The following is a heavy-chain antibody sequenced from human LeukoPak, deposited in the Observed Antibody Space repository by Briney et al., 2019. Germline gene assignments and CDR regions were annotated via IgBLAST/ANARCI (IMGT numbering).Heavy chain of an antibody. CDR2: INPNSGGT. CDR3: ASPGSSYDILTGPGYCDY. D-gene: IGHD3-9*01. V-gene: IGHV1-2*02. J-gene: IGHJ4*02. CDR1: GYTFTGYY. Sequence: ASVKVSCKASGYTFTGYYLHWVRQAPGQGLEWMGWINPNSGGTNYAQKFQGRVTMTRDTSITTAYMELNILRSDDTAVYYCASPGSSYDILTGPGYCDYWGQGTLVTVSS.